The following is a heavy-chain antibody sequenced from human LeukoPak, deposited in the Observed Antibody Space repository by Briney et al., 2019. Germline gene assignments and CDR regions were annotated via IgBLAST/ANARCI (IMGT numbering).Heavy chain of an antibody. CDR1: GFTFSSYS. CDR3: ARSRGGSY. V-gene: IGHV3-7*01. D-gene: IGHD1-26*01. J-gene: IGHJ4*02. Sequence: PGGSLRLSCAASGFTFSSYSMNWVRQAPGKGLEWVANIKEDGSEKNYVDSVKGRFTISRDNAKNSLYLQMNSLRAEDTAVYYCARSRGGSYWGQGTLVTVSS. CDR2: IKEDGSEK.